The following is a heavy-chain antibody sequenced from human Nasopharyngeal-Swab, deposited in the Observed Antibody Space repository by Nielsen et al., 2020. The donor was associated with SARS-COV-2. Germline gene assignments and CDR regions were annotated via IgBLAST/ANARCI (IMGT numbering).Heavy chain of an antibody. J-gene: IGHJ4*02. CDR2: VGDKDHNYAT. V-gene: IGHV3-73*01. CDR1: GFIFSAAA. Sequence: GESLKISCAASGFIFSAAAIHWVRQASGKGLEWVGRVGDKDHNYATTYGASVQGRFTISRDDSKNTAFLQMDSLKTEDTALYYCTTDFYFDYWGQGTLVTVSS. CDR3: TTDFYFDY.